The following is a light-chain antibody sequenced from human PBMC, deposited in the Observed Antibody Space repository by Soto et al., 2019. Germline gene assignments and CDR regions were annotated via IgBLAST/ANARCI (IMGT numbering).Light chain of an antibody. CDR1: QSVSSY. CDR3: QQRSNWPIT. J-gene: IGKJ5*01. Sequence: ETVLTQSPATLSLSPGERATLSCRASQSVSSYLAWYQQQPGQAPRLLIYDASNRATDIPARFSGSGSGTDFTLTISSLEPEDFAVYYCQQRSNWPITFGQGTRLEIK. CDR2: DAS. V-gene: IGKV3-11*01.